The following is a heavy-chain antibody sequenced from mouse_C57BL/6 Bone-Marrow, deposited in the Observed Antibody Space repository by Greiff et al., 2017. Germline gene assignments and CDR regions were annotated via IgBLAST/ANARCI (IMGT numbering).Heavy chain of an antibody. V-gene: IGHV1-64*01. CDR3: ASPNYYGSSP. D-gene: IGHD1-1*01. Sequence: QVQLKQPGAELVKPGASVKLSCKASGYTFTSYWMHWVKQRPGQGLEWIGMIHPNSGSTNYNEKFKSKATLTVDKSSSTAYMQRSSLTSEDSAVYYCASPNYYGSSPWGQGTLVTVSA. J-gene: IGHJ3*01. CDR1: GYTFTSYW. CDR2: IHPNSGST.